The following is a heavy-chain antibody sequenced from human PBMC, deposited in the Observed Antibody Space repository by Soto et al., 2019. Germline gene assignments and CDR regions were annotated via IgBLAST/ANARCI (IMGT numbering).Heavy chain of an antibody. D-gene: IGHD2-2*01. V-gene: IGHV1-18*04. CDR3: ARANGTVLVVPANNWFDP. Sequence: VXSVKGSCRASCYTFTSYGISWLRQAPVQGLEWMGWISAYNGNTNYAQKLQGRVTMTTDTSTSTAYMELRRLRYDDTAVYYCARANGTVLVVPANNWFDPWGQGTLVTVYS. CDR1: CYTFTSYG. CDR2: ISAYNGNT. J-gene: IGHJ5*02.